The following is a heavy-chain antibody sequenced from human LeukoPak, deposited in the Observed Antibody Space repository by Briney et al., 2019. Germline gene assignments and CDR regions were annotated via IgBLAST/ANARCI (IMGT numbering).Heavy chain of an antibody. V-gene: IGHV4-34*01. J-gene: IGHJ4*02. Sequence: SETLSLTCAVYGRSFSGYYWSWIRQPPGKGLEWIGEINHSGSTNYNPSLKSQVTISVDTSKNQFSLKLSSVTAADTAVYYCAAGYSSGWYLFDYWGQGTLVTVSS. D-gene: IGHD6-19*01. CDR2: INHSGST. CDR3: AAGYSSGWYLFDY. CDR1: GRSFSGYY.